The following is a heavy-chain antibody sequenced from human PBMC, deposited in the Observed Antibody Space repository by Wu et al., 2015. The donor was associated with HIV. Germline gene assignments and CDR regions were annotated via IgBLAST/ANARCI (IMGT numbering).Heavy chain of an antibody. Sequence: QGQLVQSGAEVKKPGASVKVSCQASGYIFTGYYFHWVRAAPGQGLEWMGWINPNSGGTNYAQKFQGRVTMTRDTSMNIVYMELNSLRSDDTAVFYCATDSRESVNSEFSHYYFDSWARERWSPSPQ. CDR3: ATDSRESVNSEFSHYYFDS. CDR1: GYIFTGYY. J-gene: IGHJ4*02. V-gene: IGHV1-2*02. D-gene: IGHD1-26*01. CDR2: INPNSGGT.